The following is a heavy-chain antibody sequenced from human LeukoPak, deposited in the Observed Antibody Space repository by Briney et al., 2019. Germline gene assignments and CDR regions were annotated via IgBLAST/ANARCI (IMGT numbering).Heavy chain of an antibody. D-gene: IGHD3-10*01. V-gene: IGHV1-18*01. Sequence: ASVKVSCKASGYTFTSYGISWVRQAPGQGLEWMGWISAYNGNRNYAQKLQDRVTLTTDTSTSTAYMELRNLRSDDTAVYYCARERGMVRKVPSRPDYWGQGTLVTVSS. CDR3: ARERGMVRKVPSRPDY. CDR2: ISAYNGNR. J-gene: IGHJ4*02. CDR1: GYTFTSYG.